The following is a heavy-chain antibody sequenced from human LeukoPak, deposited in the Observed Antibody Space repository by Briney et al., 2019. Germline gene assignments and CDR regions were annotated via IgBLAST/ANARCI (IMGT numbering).Heavy chain of an antibody. J-gene: IGHJ4*02. D-gene: IGHD3-16*01. CDR2: INTNTGNP. V-gene: IGHV7-4-1*02. Sequence: ASVKVSCKASGYTFTSYAMNWVRQAPGQGLEWMGWINTNTGNPTYAQGFTGRFVFSLDTSVSTAYLQISSLKAEDTAVYYCARGVTTPAYDYVWGRGGYYFDYWGQGTLVTVSS. CDR3: ARGVTTPAYDYVWGRGGYYFDY. CDR1: GYTFTSYA.